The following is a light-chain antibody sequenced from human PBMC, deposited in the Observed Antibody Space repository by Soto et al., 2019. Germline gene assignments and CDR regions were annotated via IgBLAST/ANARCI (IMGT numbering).Light chain of an antibody. CDR1: QSINRN. Sequence: EVVMTQSPATLSVSPGERSTLSCMASQSINRNYLAWYQQKPGQAPRLLIYGISSRATGITDRFSGSGSGTEFTLTISSLQPEDFAIYYCQQYTQWPITFGQGTRLDIK. CDR2: GIS. V-gene: IGKV3D-15*01. J-gene: IGKJ5*01. CDR3: QQYTQWPIT.